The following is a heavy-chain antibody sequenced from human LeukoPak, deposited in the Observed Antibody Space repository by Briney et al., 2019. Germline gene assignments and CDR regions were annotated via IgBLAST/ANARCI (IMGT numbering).Heavy chain of an antibody. J-gene: IGHJ4*02. CDR1: GGSISSGSYY. CDR2: IYTSGST. Sequence: SETLSLTCTVSGGSISSGSYYWSWIRQPAGKGLEWIGRIYTSGSTNYNPSLKSRVTISADTSKNQFSLKLSSVTAADTAVYYCASDYYDSSGYFSLGYWGQGTLVTVSS. D-gene: IGHD3-22*01. CDR3: ASDYYDSSGYFSLGY. V-gene: IGHV4-61*02.